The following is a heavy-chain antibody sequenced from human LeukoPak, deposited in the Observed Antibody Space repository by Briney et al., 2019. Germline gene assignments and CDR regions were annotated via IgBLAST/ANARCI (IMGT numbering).Heavy chain of an antibody. CDR1: GYSISSGYY. J-gene: IGHJ6*03. V-gene: IGHV4-38-2*02. Sequence: SETLSLTCTVSGYSISSGYYWGWIRQPPGKGLEWIGSIYHSGSTYYNPSLKSRVTISVDTSKNQFSLKLSSVTAADTAVYYCARQESGYGYYYYYMDVWGKGTTVTVSS. D-gene: IGHD3-3*01. CDR3: ARQESGYGYYYYYMDV. CDR2: IYHSGST.